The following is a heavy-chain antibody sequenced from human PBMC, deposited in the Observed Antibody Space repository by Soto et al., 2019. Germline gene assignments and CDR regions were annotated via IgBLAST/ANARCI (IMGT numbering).Heavy chain of an antibody. D-gene: IGHD3-22*01. Sequence: EVQLLESGGGLVQPGGSLRLSCAASGFTFSSYAMSWVRQAPGKGLEWVSAISGSGGSTYYADSVKGRFTISRDNSKNTRYLQMNSLRAEDTAVYYCAKVRVRYYYDSSGSNFDYWGQGTLVTVSS. CDR2: ISGSGGST. V-gene: IGHV3-23*01. CDR1: GFTFSSYA. CDR3: AKVRVRYYYDSSGSNFDY. J-gene: IGHJ4*02.